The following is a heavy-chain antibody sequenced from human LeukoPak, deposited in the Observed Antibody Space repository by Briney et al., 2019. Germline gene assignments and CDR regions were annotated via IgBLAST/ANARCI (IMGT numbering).Heavy chain of an antibody. J-gene: IGHJ3*02. CDR3: ARDLVTVTKGFDI. CDR1: DDSFSSHY. CDR2: ISYIGST. Sequence: PSETLSLTCAVSDDSFSSHYWTWIRQPPGRGLEWIGYISYIGSTNYNPSLNSPVTISIDTSKNQCYLKLSSVTAADTGVYYCARDLVTVTKGFDIWGQGTMVSVS. V-gene: IGHV4-59*11. D-gene: IGHD4-17*01.